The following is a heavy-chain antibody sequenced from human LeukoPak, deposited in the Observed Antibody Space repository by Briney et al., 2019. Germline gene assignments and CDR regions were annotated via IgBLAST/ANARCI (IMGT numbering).Heavy chain of an antibody. CDR3: AKSSVWSGEYKGVLDY. J-gene: IGHJ4*02. Sequence: GGSLRLSCAASGFTFSSYGMSWVRQAPGKGLEWVSAISSSGGSTYYADSVKGRFTISRDNSKNTLYLQMNSLRAEDTAVYYCAKSSVWSGEYKGVLDYWGQGTLVTVSS. D-gene: IGHD3-10*01. CDR1: GFTFSSYG. CDR2: ISSSGGST. V-gene: IGHV3-23*01.